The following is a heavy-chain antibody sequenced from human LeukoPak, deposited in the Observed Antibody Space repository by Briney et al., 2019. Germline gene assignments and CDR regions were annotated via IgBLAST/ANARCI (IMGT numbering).Heavy chain of an antibody. D-gene: IGHD7-27*01. V-gene: IGHV3-21*01. CDR3: AKGDVSVTREFDY. CDR2: ISSGSSNI. J-gene: IGHJ4*02. Sequence: GGSLRLSCAASGFTFRSYGMHWVRQAPGKGLEWVSSISSGSSNIYYADSVKGRFTISRDNAQNSLYLQMNSLRAEDTAVYYCAKGDVSVTREFDYWGQGTLVTVSS. CDR1: GFTFRSYG.